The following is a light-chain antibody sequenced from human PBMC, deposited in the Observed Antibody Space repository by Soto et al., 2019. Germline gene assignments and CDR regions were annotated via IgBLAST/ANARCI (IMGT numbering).Light chain of an antibody. J-gene: IGKJ5*01. CDR2: WAS. CDR3: QQYSDLPMT. CDR1: QTVNNNY. Sequence: DIVLTQSPGTLSLSPGERAILSCRARQTVNNNYLDWCQQKPGQAPRLLSDWASRRATGIPDRFSGSASGTDFTLTISRLEPEDFAVYFCQQYSDLPMTFGQGTRLDIK. V-gene: IGKV3-20*01.